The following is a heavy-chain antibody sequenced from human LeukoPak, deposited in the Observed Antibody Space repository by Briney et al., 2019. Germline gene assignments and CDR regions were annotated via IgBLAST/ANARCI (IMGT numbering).Heavy chain of an antibody. CDR1: GFTVSTNY. Sequence: PGGSLRLSCAASGFTVSTNYMTWVRQAPWKGLEWVSVIYSGGNTYYADSVKGRFTISRDNSKDTLYLQMNSLRAEDTAVYYCARVPYGSLGYYYYYMDVWGKGTTVTVSS. CDR3: ARVPYGSLGYYYYYMDV. D-gene: IGHD3-10*01. V-gene: IGHV3-66*01. J-gene: IGHJ6*03. CDR2: IYSGGNT.